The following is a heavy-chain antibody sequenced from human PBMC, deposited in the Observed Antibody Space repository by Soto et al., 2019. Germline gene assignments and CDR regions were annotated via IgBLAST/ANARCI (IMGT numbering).Heavy chain of an antibody. CDR3: ARIVLISDATAHFDH. CDR2: SRNKAKSYTT. J-gene: IGHJ4*02. D-gene: IGHD2-2*01. Sequence: GGSLRLSCAASGFTFSDHYMDWVRQAPGKGLEWVGRSRNKAKSYTTEYAASVKGRFTISRDDSRNSLYLQMNSLITEDTAVYYCARIVLISDATAHFDHWGQGTLVTVSS. CDR1: GFTFSDHY. V-gene: IGHV3-72*01.